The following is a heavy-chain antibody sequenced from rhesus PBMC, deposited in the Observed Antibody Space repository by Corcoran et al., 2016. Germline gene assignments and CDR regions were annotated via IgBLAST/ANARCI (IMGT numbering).Heavy chain of an antibody. Sequence: EVQLVESGGGLVQPGGSLRLSCAASGFTFSDHYMDWVRQAPGKGLEWVSSISSGSGSTTLYPDSVKGRLTISRDKAKNTVYLQMNSLRAEDTAVYYCARLISGSKYDYWGQGVLVTVSS. J-gene: IGHJ4*01. CDR2: ISSGSGSTT. CDR3: ARLISGSKYDY. V-gene: IGHV3-110*02. CDR1: GFTFSDHY. D-gene: IGHD3-16*01.